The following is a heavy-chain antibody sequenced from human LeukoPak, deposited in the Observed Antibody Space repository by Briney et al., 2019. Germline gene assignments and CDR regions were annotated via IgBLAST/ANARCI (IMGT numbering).Heavy chain of an antibody. J-gene: IGHJ5*02. Sequence: SVKVSCKASGGTFSSYAISWVRQAPGQGLEWMGGIIPIFGTANYAQKFQGRVTITADKSTSTAYMELSSLRSEDTAVYYCARDRYASGSYYNPNNCFDPWGQGTLVTVSS. V-gene: IGHV1-69*06. CDR2: IIPIFGTA. CDR3: ARDRYASGSYYNPNNCFDP. CDR1: GGTFSSYA. D-gene: IGHD3-10*01.